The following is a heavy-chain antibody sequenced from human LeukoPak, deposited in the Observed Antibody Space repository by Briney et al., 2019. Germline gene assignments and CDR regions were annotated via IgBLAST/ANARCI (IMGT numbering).Heavy chain of an antibody. Sequence: SETLSLTCTVSGGSISSSSYYWGWIRQPPGKGLEWIGSIYYSGSTYYNPSLKRRVTISVDTPKNQSSLKLSSVTAADTAVYYCARGPTSAMVVAGATGWFDPWGQGTLVTVSS. CDR3: ARGPTSAMVVAGATGWFDP. V-gene: IGHV4-39*07. J-gene: IGHJ5*02. CDR2: IYYSGST. CDR1: GGSISSSSYY. D-gene: IGHD2-15*01.